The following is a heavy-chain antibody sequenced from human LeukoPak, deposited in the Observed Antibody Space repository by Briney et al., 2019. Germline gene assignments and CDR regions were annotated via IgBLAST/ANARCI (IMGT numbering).Heavy chain of an antibody. J-gene: IGHJ5*01. CDR1: GFTVSSNY. CDR2: ISSNGGST. V-gene: IGHV3-64*01. D-gene: IGHD2-2*01. Sequence: GSLRLSCAASGFTVSSNYMSWVRQAPGKGLEYVSAISSNGGSTDYANSVKGRFTISRDNSKNTLYLQMGSLRAEDMAVYYCARVSQGSSNWYDYWGQGTLVTVSS. CDR3: ARVSQGSSNWYDY.